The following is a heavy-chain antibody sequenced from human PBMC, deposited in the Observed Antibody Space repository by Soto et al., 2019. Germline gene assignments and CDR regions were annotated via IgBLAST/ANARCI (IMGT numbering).Heavy chain of an antibody. CDR2: TYYRSKWYN. CDR3: ARDGYSSGYYYYYYYGMDV. D-gene: IGHD3-22*01. Sequence: SQTLSLTCAISGDSVSSNSAAWNWIRQSPSRGLEWLGRTYYRSKWYNDYAVSVKSRITINPDTSKNQFSLQLNSVTPEDTAVYYCARDGYSSGYYYYYYYGMDVWGQGTTVTVSS. J-gene: IGHJ6*02. CDR1: GDSVSSNSAA. V-gene: IGHV6-1*01.